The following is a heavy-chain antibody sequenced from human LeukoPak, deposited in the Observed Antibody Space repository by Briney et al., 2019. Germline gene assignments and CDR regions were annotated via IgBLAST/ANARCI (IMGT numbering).Heavy chain of an antibody. CDR1: GGSFSGYY. V-gene: IGHV4-34*01. J-gene: IGHJ6*02. CDR2: INHSGST. D-gene: IGHD3-10*01. CDR3: ARNSYYYGSGSYYAYYYYGMDV. Sequence: PSETMSPTCAVYGGSFSGYYWSWIRQPPGKGLEWIGEINHSGSTNYNPSLKSRVTISVDTSKNQFSLKLSSVTAADTAVYYCARNSYYYGSGSYYAYYYYGMDVWGQGTTVTVSS.